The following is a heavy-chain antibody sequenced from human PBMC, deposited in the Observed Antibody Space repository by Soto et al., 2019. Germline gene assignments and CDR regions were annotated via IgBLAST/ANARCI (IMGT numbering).Heavy chain of an antibody. J-gene: IGHJ4*02. CDR2: IYYSGST. D-gene: IGHD3-10*01. CDR3: ARAPRGNYGYPSYFDY. Sequence: QVQLQESGPGLVKPSETLSLTCTVSGGSISSYYWSWIRQPPGKGLEWIGYIYYSGSTNYNPSLMSRVTISVDTSKNQFSLKLSSVTAADTAVYYCARAPRGNYGYPSYFDYWGQGTLVTVSS. V-gene: IGHV4-59*01. CDR1: GGSISSYY.